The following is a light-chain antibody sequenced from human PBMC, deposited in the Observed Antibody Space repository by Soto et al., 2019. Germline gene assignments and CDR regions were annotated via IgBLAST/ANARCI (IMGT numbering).Light chain of an antibody. CDR1: TSDVGGYNY. J-gene: IGLJ1*01. CDR2: DVS. V-gene: IGLV2-14*01. Sequence: QSALTQPASVSGSPGQSITISCTGTTSDVGGYNYVSWYQQHPGKAPKLMIYDVSNRPSGVSNRFSGSKSGNTASLTISGLQAEDEDDYYCSSYTSSSTLYVCGTGTKLTVL. CDR3: SSYTSSSTLYV.